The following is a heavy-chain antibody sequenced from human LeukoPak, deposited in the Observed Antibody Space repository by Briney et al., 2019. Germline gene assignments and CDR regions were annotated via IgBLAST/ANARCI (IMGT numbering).Heavy chain of an antibody. D-gene: IGHD6-6*01. CDR3: ARLRSSSHPDYYGMDV. CDR2: MYYSGST. J-gene: IGHJ6*02. CDR1: GGSISSHY. V-gene: IGHV4-59*08. Sequence: SETLSLTCTVSGGSISSHYWSWIRQPPGKGLEWIGYMYYSGSTNYNPSLKSRVTISVDTSKNQFSLKLSSVTAADTAVYYCARLRSSSHPDYYGMDVWGQGTTVTVSS.